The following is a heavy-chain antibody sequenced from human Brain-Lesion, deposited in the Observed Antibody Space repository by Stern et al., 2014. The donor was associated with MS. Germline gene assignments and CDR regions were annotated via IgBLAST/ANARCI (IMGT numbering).Heavy chain of an antibody. D-gene: IGHD6-13*01. J-gene: IGHJ4*02. CDR2: SDHSGST. Sequence: VQLVESGPGLVKPSGTLSLTCAVSGGSISSSNWWSWVRQSPGKGLEWIGESDHSGSTIYNPSLKRRVTVSADQSKNRFSLTLRSVPAADTAVYFCARFPASRPHVFDSWGQGTLVTVSS. CDR3: ARFPASRPHVFDS. V-gene: IGHV4-4*02. CDR1: GGSISSSNW.